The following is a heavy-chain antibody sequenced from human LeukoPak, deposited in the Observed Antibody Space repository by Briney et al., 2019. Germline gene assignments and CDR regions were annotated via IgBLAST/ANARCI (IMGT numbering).Heavy chain of an antibody. CDR3: ARYSSSWYGVYYYYGMDV. Sequence: PSETLSLTCTVSGYSISSGYYWGWIRQPPGKGLEWIGYIYYSGSTNYNPSLKSRVTISVDTSKNQFSLKLSSVTAADTAVYYCARYSSSWYGVYYYYGMDVWGQGTTVTVSS. V-gene: IGHV4-38-2*02. CDR2: IYYSGST. CDR1: GYSISSGYY. J-gene: IGHJ6*02. D-gene: IGHD6-13*01.